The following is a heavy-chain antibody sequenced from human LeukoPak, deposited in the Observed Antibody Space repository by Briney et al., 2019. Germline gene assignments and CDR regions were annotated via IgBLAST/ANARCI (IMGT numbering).Heavy chain of an antibody. CDR1: GYTFNSYG. V-gene: IGHV1-18*01. CDR3: ARDRPGFFYDILTGYDY. D-gene: IGHD3-9*01. CDR2: ISAYNGDT. J-gene: IGHJ4*02. Sequence: ASVKLSCKASGYTFNSYGISWVRQAPGQGLEWMAWISAYNGDTKYAQNLQGRVTMTTDTFTSTVYMELRSLRSDDTAVYYCARDRPGFFYDILTGYDYWGQGTLVTVSS.